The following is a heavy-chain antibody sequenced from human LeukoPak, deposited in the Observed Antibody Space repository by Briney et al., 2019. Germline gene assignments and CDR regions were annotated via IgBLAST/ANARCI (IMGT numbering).Heavy chain of an antibody. CDR1: GGTFSSYA. V-gene: IGHV1-69*06. CDR2: IIPIFGTA. J-gene: IGHJ6*03. CDR3: ARERMVRGIYYYYYMGV. D-gene: IGHD3-10*01. Sequence: ASVKVSCKASGGTFSSYAISWVRQAPGQGLEWMGRIIPIFGTANYAQKFQGRVTITADKSTSTAYMELSSLRSEDTAVYYCARERMVRGIYYYYYMGVWGKGTTVTVSS.